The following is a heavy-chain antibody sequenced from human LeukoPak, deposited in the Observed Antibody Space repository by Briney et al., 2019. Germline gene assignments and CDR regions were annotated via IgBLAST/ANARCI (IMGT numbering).Heavy chain of an antibody. CDR3: ARVRVYYDSSGYLYRGNSALVDY. D-gene: IGHD3-22*01. V-gene: IGHV4-34*01. CDR1: GWSFSGYY. J-gene: IGHJ4*02. CDR2: INHSGST. Sequence: PSETLSLTCAVYGWSFSGYYWSWIRQPPGKGLEWIGEINHSGSTNYNPSLKSRVTISVDTSKNQFSLKLSSVTAADTAVYYCARVRVYYDSSGYLYRGNSALVDYWGQGTLVTVSS.